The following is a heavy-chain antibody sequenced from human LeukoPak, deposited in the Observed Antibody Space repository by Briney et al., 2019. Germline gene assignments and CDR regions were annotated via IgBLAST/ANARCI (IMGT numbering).Heavy chain of an antibody. J-gene: IGHJ4*02. Sequence: SETLSLTCTVSGGSISSGDYYWSWIRQPPGKGLEWIGYIYYSGSTYYNPSLKSRVTISVDTSKNQFSLKLSSVTAADTAVYYCAKGESYCSSTSCYTIHDYWGQGTLVTVSS. CDR3: AKGESYCSSTSCYTIHDY. D-gene: IGHD2-2*02. CDR2: IYYSGST. CDR1: GGSISSGDYY. V-gene: IGHV4-30-4*08.